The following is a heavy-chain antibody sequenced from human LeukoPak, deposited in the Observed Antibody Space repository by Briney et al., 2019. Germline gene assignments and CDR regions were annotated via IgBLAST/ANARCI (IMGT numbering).Heavy chain of an antibody. CDR1: GFTFSSYA. Sequence: PGGSLRLSCAASGFTFSSYAMSWVRQAPGKGLEWVSTISRSGGSTYYADSVKGRFTISRDNSKNTLYLQMNSLRAENTAVYYCAKDPDTMIVVINYLDYWGQGTLVTVSS. J-gene: IGHJ4*02. CDR2: ISRSGGST. V-gene: IGHV3-23*01. D-gene: IGHD3-22*01. CDR3: AKDPDTMIVVINYLDY.